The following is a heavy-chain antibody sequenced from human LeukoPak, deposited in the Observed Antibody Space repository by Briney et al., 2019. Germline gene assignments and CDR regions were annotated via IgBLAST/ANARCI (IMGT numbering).Heavy chain of an antibody. CDR1: GYTFTSYG. D-gene: IGHD3-9*01. J-gene: IGHJ4*02. Sequence: APVKVSCKASGYTFTSYGVSWVRQAPGQGLEWMGWISGYNGNTNYAQKFQGRVTMTTEIFTSTAYMELRSLRSDDTAAYYCARALYGDILTGMPQPYYFDYWGQGTLVTVSS. V-gene: IGHV1-18*01. CDR3: ARALYGDILTGMPQPYYFDY. CDR2: ISGYNGNT.